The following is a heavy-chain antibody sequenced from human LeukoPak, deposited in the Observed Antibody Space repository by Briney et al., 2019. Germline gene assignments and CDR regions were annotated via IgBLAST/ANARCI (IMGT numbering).Heavy chain of an antibody. CDR3: ARAGDYYVSGSYLGY. J-gene: IGHJ4*02. Sequence: SETLSLTCTLSGGSISSFYWSWIRQSPGKGLEWIGHLYYTGNTKYNPSLESRVTVSVDTSKNQFSLTLSSVTAADAAVYYCARAGDYYVSGSYLGYWGQGTLVTVSS. CDR1: GGSISSFY. CDR2: LYYTGNT. V-gene: IGHV4-59*01. D-gene: IGHD3-10*01.